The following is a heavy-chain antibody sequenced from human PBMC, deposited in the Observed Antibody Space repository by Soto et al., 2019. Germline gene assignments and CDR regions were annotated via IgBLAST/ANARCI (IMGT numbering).Heavy chain of an antibody. Sequence: PGGSLRLSCATSGFPFSDYYMSWIRQAPGKGLEWLSHISPKSTYRNYADSVKGRFTISRDNAKNSLYLQMNSLRAEDTAVYYCARDGRRWLQIGGVFDYWGQGTLVTVSS. CDR3: ARDGRRWLQIGGVFDY. J-gene: IGHJ4*02. CDR2: ISPKSTYR. D-gene: IGHD5-12*01. CDR1: GFPFSDYY. V-gene: IGHV3-11*06.